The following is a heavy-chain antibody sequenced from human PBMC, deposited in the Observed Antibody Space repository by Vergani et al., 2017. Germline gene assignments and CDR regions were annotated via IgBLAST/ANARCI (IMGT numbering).Heavy chain of an antibody. V-gene: IGHV4-61*02. Sequence: QVQLQESGPGLVKPSQTLSLTCTVSGGSINSHNYYWSWIRQPAGKGLEWIGRIHTSGSTNYNPSLKSRVTMSEDTSTNQFSLNLTSVTAADTAVYFCAKGSCLGGSCYKLLVDYWGEGMLVTVSS. J-gene: IGHJ4*02. D-gene: IGHD2-15*01. CDR1: GGSINSHNYY. CDR3: AKGSCLGGSCYKLLVDY. CDR2: IHTSGST.